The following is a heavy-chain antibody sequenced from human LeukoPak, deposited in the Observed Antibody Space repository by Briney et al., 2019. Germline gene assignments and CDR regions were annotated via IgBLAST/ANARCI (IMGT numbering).Heavy chain of an antibody. D-gene: IGHD2-2*03. V-gene: IGHV5-51*01. J-gene: IGHJ4*02. CDR2: IYPGDSDT. CDR1: GYSFTSYW. Sequence: GESLKISCKGSGYSFTSYWIGWVRQMPGKGLEWMGIIYPGDSDTRYSPSFQGQVIISADKSISTAYLQWSSLKASDTAMYYCARLIGYCSSTSCHGNFDYWGQGALVTVSS. CDR3: ARLIGYCSSTSCHGNFDY.